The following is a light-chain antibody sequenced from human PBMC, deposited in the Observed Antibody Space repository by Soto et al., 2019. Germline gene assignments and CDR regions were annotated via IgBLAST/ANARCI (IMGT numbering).Light chain of an antibody. J-gene: IGLJ1*01. Sequence: QSALTQPASVSGSPGQSITISCTGTSSDVGGYKYVSWYQQHPDKAPKLIIFEVSNRPSGVPHHFSGSKSGNTASLTISGLQAEDEADYFCCSYAGSYTHVFGTGTKLTVL. CDR1: SSDVGGYKY. CDR2: EVS. CDR3: CSYAGSYTHV. V-gene: IGLV2-14*01.